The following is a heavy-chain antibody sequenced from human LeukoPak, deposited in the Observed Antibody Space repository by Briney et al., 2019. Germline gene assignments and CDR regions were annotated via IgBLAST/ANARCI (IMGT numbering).Heavy chain of an antibody. V-gene: IGHV3-48*04. Sequence: GGSLRLSCAASGFTFSSYNMNWVRQAPGKGLEWVSYISGRGNTIKYADSVKGRFTISRDNGKNSLHLHMSSLRAEDTAVYYCARDPPALEDFDYWGQGTQVTVSS. CDR3: ARDPPALEDFDY. CDR1: GFTFSSYN. J-gene: IGHJ4*02. CDR2: ISGRGNTI.